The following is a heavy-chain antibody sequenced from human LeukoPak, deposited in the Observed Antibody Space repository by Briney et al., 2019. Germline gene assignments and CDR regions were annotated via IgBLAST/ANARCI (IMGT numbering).Heavy chain of an antibody. CDR3: AKSLQHSEPTDY. Sequence: GGSLRLSCAASGFTFSSYGMSWAREAPEKGLEWLPAISGSGGSTYYADSVKGRFTISRDNSKNTLYLQMNSLRAEDTAVYYCAKSLQHSEPTDYWGQGTLVTVSS. D-gene: IGHD1-26*01. V-gene: IGHV3-23*01. J-gene: IGHJ4*02. CDR1: GFTFSSYG. CDR2: ISGSGGST.